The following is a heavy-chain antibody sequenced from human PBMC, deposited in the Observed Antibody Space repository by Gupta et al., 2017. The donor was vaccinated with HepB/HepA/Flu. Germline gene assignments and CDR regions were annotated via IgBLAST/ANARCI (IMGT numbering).Heavy chain of an antibody. D-gene: IGHD3-9*01. Sequence: QVQLQESGPGLVKPSETLSLTCTVSGGSIRNYYWGWVRQAPGKGPEWIAYIYSTGSTSYNPSLKSRVTISVDTSKNHFSLKVSSVTAADTAVYFWARAGHNFDVDYWGQGTLVTVSS. CDR1: GGSIRNYY. J-gene: IGHJ4*02. CDR3: ARAGHNFDVDY. CDR2: IYSTGST. V-gene: IGHV4-59*01.